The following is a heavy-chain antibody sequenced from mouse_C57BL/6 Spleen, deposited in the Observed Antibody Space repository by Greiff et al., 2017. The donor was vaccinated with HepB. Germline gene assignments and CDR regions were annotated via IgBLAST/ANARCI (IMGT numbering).Heavy chain of an antibody. J-gene: IGHJ2*01. D-gene: IGHD1-1*01. V-gene: IGHV3-6*01. CDR2: ISYDGSN. CDR3: ARDYGSSYFDY. Sequence: VQLQQSGPGLVKPSQSLSLTCSVTGYSITSGYYWNWSRQFPGNKLEWMGYISYDGSNNYNPSLKNRISITRDTSKNQFFLKLNSVTTEDTATYYCARDYGSSYFDYWGQGTTLTVSS. CDR1: GYSITSGYY.